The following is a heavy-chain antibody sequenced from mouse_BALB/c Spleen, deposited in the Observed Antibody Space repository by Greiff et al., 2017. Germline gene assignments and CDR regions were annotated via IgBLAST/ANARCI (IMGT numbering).Heavy chain of an antibody. J-gene: IGHJ4*01. D-gene: IGHD2-4*01. CDR3: ARDDFSRGAMDY. CDR2: IYPYNGGT. CDR1: GYTFTDYN. V-gene: IGHV1S29*02. Sequence: VQLQQSGPELVKPGASVKISCKASGYTFTDYNMHWVKQSHGKSLEWIGYIYPYNGGTGYNQKFKSKATLTVDNSSSTAYMELRSLTSEDSAVYYCARDDFSRGAMDYWGQGTSVTVSS.